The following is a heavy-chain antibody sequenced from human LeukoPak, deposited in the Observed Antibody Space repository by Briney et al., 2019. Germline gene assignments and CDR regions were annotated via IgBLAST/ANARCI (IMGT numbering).Heavy chain of an antibody. CDR2: ISSSSSYI. CDR1: GFTFSSYD. Sequence: GGSLRLSCAAPGFTFSSYDMHWVRQATGKGLEWVSSISSSSSYIKYADSVMGRFTISRDNVKNSLYLQMNSLRAEDTAVYYCARVPYSGYHFDYWGQGTLVTVSS. V-gene: IGHV3-21*01. CDR3: ARVPYSGYHFDY. D-gene: IGHD1-26*01. J-gene: IGHJ4*02.